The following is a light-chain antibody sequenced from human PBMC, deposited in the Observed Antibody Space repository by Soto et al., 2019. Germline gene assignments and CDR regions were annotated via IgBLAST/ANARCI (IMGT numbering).Light chain of an antibody. Sequence: QVTQNKTTLPASVGASVAITFRASQGIGNDLDWYQQRPGKAPERLIYDTFTLASGVPSRFSGSGSGTEFTLTIASLQPEDIATYYCLQDHAYPWTFGQGTKAAI. CDR2: DTF. V-gene: IGKV1-17*01. CDR1: QGIGND. J-gene: IGKJ1*01. CDR3: LQDHAYPWT.